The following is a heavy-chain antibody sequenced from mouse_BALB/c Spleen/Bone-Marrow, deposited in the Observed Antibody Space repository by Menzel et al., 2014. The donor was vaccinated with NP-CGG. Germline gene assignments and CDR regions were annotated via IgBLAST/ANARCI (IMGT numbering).Heavy chain of an antibody. Sequence: QVQLQQSGAELVRPGSSVKISCKPSGYAFSRYWMSWVKQRPGQGLEWIGQIYPGDGDTNYNGKYKDKAALTADKSSSTAYMHLSSLTSEDSAAYFCARQVGHDYWGQGTPLTVSS. D-gene: IGHD1-1*01. V-gene: IGHV1-80*01. J-gene: IGHJ2*01. CDR2: IYPGDGDT. CDR1: GYAFSRYW. CDR3: ARQVGHDY.